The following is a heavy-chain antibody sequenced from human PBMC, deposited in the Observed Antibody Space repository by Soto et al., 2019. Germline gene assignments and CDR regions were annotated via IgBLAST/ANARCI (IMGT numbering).Heavy chain of an antibody. CDR1: GGSISISSYS. CDR2: IYYSGST. J-gene: IGHJ4*02. CDR3: ARQGPDYDILTGYYTPSYYFDY. Sequence: PSETLSITCTFTGGSISISSYSWGLIRKPPGKGGEWIGSIYYSGSTYYNPSLKSRVTISVDTSKHQFSLKLSSVTAADTAVYYCARQGPDYDILTGYYTPSYYFDYWGQGTMVTVSS. V-gene: IGHV4-39*01. D-gene: IGHD3-9*01.